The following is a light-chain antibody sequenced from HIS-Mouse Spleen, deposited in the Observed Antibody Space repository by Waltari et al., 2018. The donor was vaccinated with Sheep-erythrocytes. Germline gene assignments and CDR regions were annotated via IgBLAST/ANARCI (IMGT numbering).Light chain of an antibody. J-gene: IGLJ1*01. V-gene: IGLV2-14*03. CDR2: DVS. Sequence: QSALTQPASVSGSPGQSITISCTGTSSDVGGYNYVSCYQQHPGKAPKLMIYDVSNRPSGVSNRFSGSKSGNTASLTISGLQAEDEADYYCSSYTSSYNHVFATGTKVTVL. CDR3: SSYTSSYNHV. CDR1: SSDVGGYNY.